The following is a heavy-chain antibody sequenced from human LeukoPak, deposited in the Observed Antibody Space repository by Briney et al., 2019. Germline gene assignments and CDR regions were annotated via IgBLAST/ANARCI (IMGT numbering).Heavy chain of an antibody. V-gene: IGHV4-4*07. CDR3: ARSPSTIGWNWGYYFDY. CDR1: GASISSYY. Sequence: SETLSLTCTVSGASISSYYWSWIRQPAGEGLEWIGRISTTGSTYYNPSFQSRVTMSADPSKTLFFLRLTSVTAADTAVYYCARSPSTIGWNWGYYFDYWGQGSLVTVSS. CDR2: ISTTGST. D-gene: IGHD3-3*01. J-gene: IGHJ4*02.